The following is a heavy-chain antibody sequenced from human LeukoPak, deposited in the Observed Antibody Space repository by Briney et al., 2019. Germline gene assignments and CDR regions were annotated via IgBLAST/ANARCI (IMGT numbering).Heavy chain of an antibody. CDR2: IWYDGSNK. CDR3: ARAVSGGVYYGMDV. Sequence: GSLRLSCAASGFTFDDYAMHWVRQAPGKGLEWVAVIWYDGSNKYYADSVKGRFTISRDNSKNTLYLQMNSLRAEDTAVYYCARAVSGGVYYGMDVWGQGTTVTVSS. D-gene: IGHD3-16*01. V-gene: IGHV3-33*08. J-gene: IGHJ6*02. CDR1: GFTFDDYA.